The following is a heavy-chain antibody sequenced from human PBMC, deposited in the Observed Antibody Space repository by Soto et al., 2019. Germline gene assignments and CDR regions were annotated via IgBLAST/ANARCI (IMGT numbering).Heavy chain of an antibody. CDR2: IYHSGST. D-gene: IGHD3-22*01. Sequence: SETLSLTCAVSGGSISSSNWWSWVRQPPGKGLEWIGEIYHSGSTNYNPSLKSRVTISVDKSKNQFSLKLSSVTAADTAVYYCARDSYYDSSGYFVYWGQGTLVTVPQ. V-gene: IGHV4-4*02. CDR1: GGSISSSNW. J-gene: IGHJ4*02. CDR3: ARDSYYDSSGYFVY.